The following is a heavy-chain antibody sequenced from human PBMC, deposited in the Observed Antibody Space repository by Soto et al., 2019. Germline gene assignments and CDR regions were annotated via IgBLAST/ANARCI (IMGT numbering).Heavy chain of an antibody. CDR1: GGAVSSESHY. J-gene: IGHJ6*02. Sequence: QVQLRESGPGLVKPAETLSLTCTVSGGAVSSESHYWSWIRQSPGKGLEWIGYVHYSGSTNYNPPRNGRVTITVDTSRNLFSLRLHSVTAADTAVYYCARDFYDFRSGSYYYAMDVWGQGTTVTVSS. V-gene: IGHV4-61*01. CDR2: VHYSGST. CDR3: ARDFYDFRSGSYYYAMDV. D-gene: IGHD3-3*01.